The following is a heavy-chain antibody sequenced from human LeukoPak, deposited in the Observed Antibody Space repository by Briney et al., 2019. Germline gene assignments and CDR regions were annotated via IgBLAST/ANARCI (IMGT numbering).Heavy chain of an antibody. V-gene: IGHV1-8*02. CDR2: MNPNSGNT. Sequence: ASVKVSCKASGYTFTGYYMHWVRQAPGQGLEWMGWMNPNSGNTGYAQKSQGRVTMTRNTSISTAYMELSSLRSEDTAVYYCARDGLYNWFDPWGQGTLVTVSS. J-gene: IGHJ5*02. CDR3: ARDGLYNWFDP. CDR1: GYTFTGYY. D-gene: IGHD5-24*01.